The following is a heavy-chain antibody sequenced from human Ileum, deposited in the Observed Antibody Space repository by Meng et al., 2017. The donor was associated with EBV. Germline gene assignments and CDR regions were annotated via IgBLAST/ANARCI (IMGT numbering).Heavy chain of an antibody. J-gene: IGHJ4*02. CDR2: IIHGGSP. V-gene: IGHV4-34*12. D-gene: IGHD2-8*02. CDR3: ARRPTGIDY. CDR1: GGSLSGAY. Sequence: QGQRQQVGGGLLKPSGPRSLTGAGNGGSLSGAYWNWIRQPPGKGLEWIGEIIHGGSPSYNPSLKSRVTISIDTSKNQLSLMLSSVTAADTAGYYCARRPTGIDYWGQGTLVTVSS.